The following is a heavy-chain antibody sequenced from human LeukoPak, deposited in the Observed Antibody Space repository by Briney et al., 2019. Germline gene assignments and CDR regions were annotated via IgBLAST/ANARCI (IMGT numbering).Heavy chain of an antibody. V-gene: IGHV4-38-2*02. CDR3: ARGTGNWNFGV. Sequence: SETLSLTCTVSGYSISSGYYWGWIRQPPEKGLEWIGSIYRSGSTYYNPSLKNRVTISVDTSKNQFSLKLSSVTAADTAVYYCARGTGNWNFGVWGRGSLIIVSS. D-gene: IGHD1-7*01. J-gene: IGHJ4*02. CDR1: GYSISSGYY. CDR2: IYRSGST.